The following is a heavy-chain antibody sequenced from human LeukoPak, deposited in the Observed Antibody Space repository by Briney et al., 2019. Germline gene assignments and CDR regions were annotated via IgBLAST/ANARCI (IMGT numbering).Heavy chain of an antibody. CDR2: IYYSGST. Sequence: TSETLSLTCTVSGGSISSSSYYWGWIRQPPGKGLEWIGSIYYSGSTYYNPSLKSRATISVDTSKNQFSLKLSSVTAADTAVYYCARQGRFLEWLLPPYYYYHGMDVWGQGTTVTVSS. CDR1: GGSISSSSYY. D-gene: IGHD3-3*01. J-gene: IGHJ6*02. V-gene: IGHV4-39*01. CDR3: ARQGRFLEWLLPPYYYYHGMDV.